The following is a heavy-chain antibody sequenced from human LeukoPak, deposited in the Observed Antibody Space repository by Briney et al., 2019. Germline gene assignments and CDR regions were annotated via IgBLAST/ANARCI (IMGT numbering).Heavy chain of an antibody. Sequence: PSETLSPTCVVSGGFISSGGYYWGWIRHPPEKGLEWIGSVHHSGITYYNTSLKSRVTISVDKSKNQFSLELTSVTAADTAVYYCARNPPNYYDSSGRMGAFDVWGQGTMVTVSS. CDR1: GGFISSGGYY. D-gene: IGHD3-22*01. CDR2: VHHSGIT. CDR3: ARNPPNYYDSSGRMGAFDV. J-gene: IGHJ3*01. V-gene: IGHV4-39*01.